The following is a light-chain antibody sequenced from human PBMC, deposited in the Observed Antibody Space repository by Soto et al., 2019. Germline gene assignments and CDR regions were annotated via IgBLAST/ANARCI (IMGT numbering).Light chain of an antibody. V-gene: IGKV3-20*01. CDR3: QQYGSSAWT. CDR1: QSISSSY. J-gene: IGKJ1*01. Sequence: DIVMTQSPGTLSLSPVERATLSCRASQSISSSYLAWYQQKPGQAPRLLIYGASSRATGIPDRFSGSGSGTDFTLTISRLEPEDFAVYYCQQYGSSAWTFGQGTKVDIK. CDR2: GAS.